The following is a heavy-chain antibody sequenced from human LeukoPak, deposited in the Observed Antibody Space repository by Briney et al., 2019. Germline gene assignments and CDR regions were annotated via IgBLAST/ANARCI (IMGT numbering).Heavy chain of an antibody. CDR1: GFTFDNFA. J-gene: IGHJ4*02. V-gene: IGHV3-7*03. D-gene: IGHD1-7*01. CDR3: TRVHTLIGTTFDY. CDR2: IKQDGSEK. Sequence: PGGSLRLSCAASGFTFDNFAMHWVRQAPGKGLEWVANIKQDGSEKYYVDSVKGRFTISRDNAKNSLSLQMNSLKTEDTALYSCTRVHTLIGTTFDYWGQGALVTVSS.